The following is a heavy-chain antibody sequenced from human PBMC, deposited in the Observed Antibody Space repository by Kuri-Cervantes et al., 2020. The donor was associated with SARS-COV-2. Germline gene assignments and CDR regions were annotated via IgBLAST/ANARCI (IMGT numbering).Heavy chain of an antibody. CDR2: IWYDGSNK. D-gene: IGHD6-13*01. CDR3: AREEYSSSWSAVDFDY. CDR1: GFTFSSYG. J-gene: IGHJ4*02. Sequence: GGSLRLSCAGSGFTFSSYGMHWVRQAPGKGLEWVAVIWYDGSNKYYADSVKGRFTISRDNSKNTLYLQMNSLRAEDTAVYYCAREEYSSSWSAVDFDYWGQGTLVTVSS. V-gene: IGHV3-33*08.